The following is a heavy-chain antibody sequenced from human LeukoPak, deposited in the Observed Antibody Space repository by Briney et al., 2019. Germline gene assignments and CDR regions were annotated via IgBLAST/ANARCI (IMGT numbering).Heavy chain of an antibody. J-gene: IGHJ3*02. CDR1: GYTLTELS. CDR3: ARLMRQLVLRDAFDI. Sequence: ASVKVSCKVSGYTLTELSMHWVRQAPGKGLEWMGGFDPEDGETIYAQKFQGRVTMTEDTSTDTAYMELSSLRSEDTAVYYCARLMRQLVLRDAFDIWGQGTMVTVSS. V-gene: IGHV1-24*01. CDR2: FDPEDGET. D-gene: IGHD6-13*01.